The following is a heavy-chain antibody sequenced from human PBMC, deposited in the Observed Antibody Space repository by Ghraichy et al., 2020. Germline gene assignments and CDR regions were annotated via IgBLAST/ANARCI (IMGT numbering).Heavy chain of an antibody. J-gene: IGHJ5*02. CDR2: IRYDGSNK. CDR1: GFTFSSYG. CDR3: AKDYRLRLVPASFDP. D-gene: IGHD2-2*01. V-gene: IGHV3-30*02. Sequence: GESLNISCAASGFTFSSYGMHWVRQAPGKGLEWVAFIRYDGSNKYYADSVKGRFTISRDNSKNTLYLQMNSLRAEDTAVYYCAKDYRLRLVPASFDPWGQGTLVTVSS.